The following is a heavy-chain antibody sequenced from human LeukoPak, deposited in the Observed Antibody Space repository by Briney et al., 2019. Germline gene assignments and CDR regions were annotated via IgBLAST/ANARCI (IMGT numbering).Heavy chain of an antibody. CDR2: MSPNSGDT. CDR3: ARGPPNWGYDY. Sequence: ASVKVSCKASGYTFTSYDINWVRQATGQRPEWMGWMSPNSGDTGYAQKFRDRVTMTRNTSISTAYMELSSLRSDDTAVYYCARGPPNWGYDYWGPGTLVTVSS. CDR1: GYTFTSYD. J-gene: IGHJ4*02. V-gene: IGHV1-8*01. D-gene: IGHD7-27*01.